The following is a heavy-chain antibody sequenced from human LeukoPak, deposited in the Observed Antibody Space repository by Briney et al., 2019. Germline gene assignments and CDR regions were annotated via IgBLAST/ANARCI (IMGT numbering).Heavy chain of an antibody. V-gene: IGHV3-23*01. Sequence: GGSLRLSCAASGFTFSSYAMSWVRQAPGKGLEWVSAISGSGGSTYYADSVKGRFTISRDNSKNTLYLQMNSLRAEDTAVYYSAKDSASITIFGVVISSVYWGQGTLVTVSS. CDR3: AKDSASITIFGVVISSVY. D-gene: IGHD3-3*01. CDR1: GFTFSSYA. J-gene: IGHJ4*02. CDR2: ISGSGGST.